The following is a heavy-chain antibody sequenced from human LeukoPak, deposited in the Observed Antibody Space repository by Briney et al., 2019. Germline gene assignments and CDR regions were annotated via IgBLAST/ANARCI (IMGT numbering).Heavy chain of an antibody. CDR1: GFTFSSYA. J-gene: IGHJ4*02. Sequence: GGSLRLSCAASGFTFSSYAMSWVRQAPGKGLECLSAISGSGGSTYYADSVKGRFTISRDNSKNTLYLQMNSLRAEDTAVYYCAKGGQSGWYGYFDYWGQGTLVTVSS. D-gene: IGHD6-19*01. CDR2: ISGSGGST. CDR3: AKGGQSGWYGYFDY. V-gene: IGHV3-23*01.